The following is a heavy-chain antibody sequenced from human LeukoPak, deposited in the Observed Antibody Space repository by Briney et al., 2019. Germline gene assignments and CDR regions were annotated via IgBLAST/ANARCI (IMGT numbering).Heavy chain of an antibody. V-gene: IGHV1-2*02. J-gene: IGHJ4*02. D-gene: IGHD4-17*01. CDR1: GYTFTGYY. CDR2: INPNSGT. CDR3: ARGKMNGDDFDY. Sequence: ASVKVSCKASGYTFTGYYMHWVRQAPGQGPEWMGWINPNSGTNYAQKFQGRVTMTRVTSITTAYMELSSLRSGDTAVYYCARGKMNGDDFDYWGQGTLVTVAS.